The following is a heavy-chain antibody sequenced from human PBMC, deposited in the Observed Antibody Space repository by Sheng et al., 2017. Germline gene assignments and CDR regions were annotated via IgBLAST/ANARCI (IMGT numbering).Heavy chain of an antibody. Sequence: QVQLVESGGGVVQPGRSLRLSCAASGFTFSSYAMHWVRQAPGKGLEWVAVISYDGSNKYYADSVKGRFTISRDNSKNTLYLQMNSLRAEDTAVYYCARDGGYYGSGSYYKFDYWGQGTLVTVSS. CDR2: ISYDGSNK. J-gene: IGHJ4*02. D-gene: IGHD3-10*01. CDR3: ARDGGYYGSGSYYKFDY. CDR1: GFTFSSYA. V-gene: IGHV3-30*04.